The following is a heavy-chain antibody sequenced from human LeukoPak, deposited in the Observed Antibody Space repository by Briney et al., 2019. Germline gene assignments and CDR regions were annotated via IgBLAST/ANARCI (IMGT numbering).Heavy chain of an antibody. Sequence: SETLSLTCTVSGGSISSYYWSWIRQPPGKGLEWIGYIYYSGSTNYNPSLKSRVTISVDTSKNQFSLKMSSVTAADTAVYYCARAYSSWSRFPRCTFDYWGQGTLVTVSS. CDR2: IYYSGST. J-gene: IGHJ4*02. CDR3: ARAYSSWSRFPRCTFDY. V-gene: IGHV4-59*12. CDR1: GGSISSYY. D-gene: IGHD6-6*01.